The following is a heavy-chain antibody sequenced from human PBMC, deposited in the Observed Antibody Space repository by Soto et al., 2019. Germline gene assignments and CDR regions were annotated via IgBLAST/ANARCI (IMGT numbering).Heavy chain of an antibody. J-gene: IGHJ4*02. V-gene: IGHV3-23*01. Sequence: EVQLLESGGGLVQPGGSLRLSCAASGFNFSSYAMTWVRQAPGKGLEWVSSIGGGGGSTFYADSVKGRFIISRDNSKNMLFMQMNSPRAEDRAIYYCAKQGRQAQTNFGVVIIGPYFDHWGQGALVTVSS. CDR3: AKQGRQAQTNFGVVIIGPYFDH. CDR1: GFNFSSYA. CDR2: IGGGGGST. D-gene: IGHD3-3*01.